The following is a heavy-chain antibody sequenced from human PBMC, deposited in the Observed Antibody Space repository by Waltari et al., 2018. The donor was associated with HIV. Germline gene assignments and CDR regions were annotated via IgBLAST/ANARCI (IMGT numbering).Heavy chain of an antibody. CDR2: IDEYGGIT. V-gene: IGHV3-74*01. CDR1: GFTFSAYW. CDR3: ARDLSGYSDY. J-gene: IGHJ4*02. D-gene: IGHD3-3*01. Sequence: EVQLVESGGGLVQPGGSLRLSCAASGFTFSAYWMHWVRQAPGKGLVWVSRIDEYGGITNYADSVEGRFTISRDNAKNTLYLQMNSLRVEDTATYYCARDLSGYSDYWGQGTLVTVSS.